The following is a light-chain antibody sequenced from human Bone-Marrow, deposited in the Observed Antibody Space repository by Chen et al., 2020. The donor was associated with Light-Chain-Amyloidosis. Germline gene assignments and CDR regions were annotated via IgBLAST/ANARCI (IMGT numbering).Light chain of an antibody. CDR2: DES. CDR1: NIGSTS. Sequence: SYVLTQPSSVSVAPGQTATIACGGNNIGSTSVHWYQQTPGPAPLLVVYDESDRPSGIPGRLSGSNAGNTATLTISRVEAGDEADDYCQVWDRSSDRPVFGGGTKLTVL. V-gene: IGLV3-21*02. CDR3: QVWDRSSDRPV. J-gene: IGLJ3*02.